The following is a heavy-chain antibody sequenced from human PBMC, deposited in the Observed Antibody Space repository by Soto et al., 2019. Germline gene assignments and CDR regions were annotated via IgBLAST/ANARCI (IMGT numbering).Heavy chain of an antibody. J-gene: IGHJ4*02. Sequence: QVQLVESGGGVVQPGKSLRLSCAASGFTFSSSAMNWVRQAPGAGLEWVAVISYDGNNKYYEDSVKGRFFMSRDNSKNMVYLQMNSLRVEDTAIYYCAKDGTRGWNHFDYWGQGALVTVSS. CDR3: AKDGTRGWNHFDY. V-gene: IGHV3-30-3*01. CDR1: GFTFSSSA. CDR2: ISYDGNNK. D-gene: IGHD1-1*01.